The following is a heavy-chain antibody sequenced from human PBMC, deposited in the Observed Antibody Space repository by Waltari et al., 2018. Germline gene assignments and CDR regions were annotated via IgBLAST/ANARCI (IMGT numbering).Heavy chain of an antibody. D-gene: IGHD3-22*01. CDR3: ATDYDGNAYVAFDI. CDR2: ISYDGSNK. V-gene: IGHV3-30*14. J-gene: IGHJ3*02. CDR1: GFTFSSYA. Sequence: QVQLVESGGGVVQPGRSLRLSCAASGFTFSSYAMHWVRQAPGKGLEWVAVISYDGSNKYYADSVKGRFTISRDNSKNTLYLQMNGLRAEDTAMYYCATDYDGNAYVAFDIWGQGTMVTVSS.